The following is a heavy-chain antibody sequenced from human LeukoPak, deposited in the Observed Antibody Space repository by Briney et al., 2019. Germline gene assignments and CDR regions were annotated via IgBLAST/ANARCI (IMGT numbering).Heavy chain of an antibody. CDR3: ASSLWFGEPHPYYYYMDV. J-gene: IGHJ6*03. CDR1: GGTFSSYT. CDR2: IIPIFGTA. D-gene: IGHD3-10*01. Sequence: GASVKVSCNASGGTFSSYTINWLRQAPGQPLEWMGGIIPIFGTANYAQKFQGRVTITAYESTSTAYMELSSLRSEDTAVYYCASSLWFGEPHPYYYYMDVWGKGTTVTISS. V-gene: IGHV1-69*13.